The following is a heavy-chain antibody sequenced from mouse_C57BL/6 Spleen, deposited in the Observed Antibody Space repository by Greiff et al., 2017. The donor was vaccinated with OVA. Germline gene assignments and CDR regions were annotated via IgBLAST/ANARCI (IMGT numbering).Heavy chain of an antibody. CDR2: ISYDGSN. D-gene: IGHD2-10*01. V-gene: IGHV3-6*01. CDR1: GYSITSGYY. Sequence: EVQLQQSGPGLVKPSQSLSLTCSVTGYSITSGYYWNWIRQFPGNKLEWMGYISYDGSNNYNPSLKNRISITRDTSKNQFFLKLNSATTEDTATYYCAKREAYFYFDYWGQGTTLTVSS. J-gene: IGHJ2*01. CDR3: AKREAYFYFDY.